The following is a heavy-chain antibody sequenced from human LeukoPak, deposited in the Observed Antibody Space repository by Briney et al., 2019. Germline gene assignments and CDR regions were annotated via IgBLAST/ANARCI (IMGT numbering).Heavy chain of an antibody. Sequence: PGGSLRLSCAASGFSFRSYWMHWVRQAPGKGLEWVSAISGSGGSTYCADSVKGRFTISRDNSKNTLYLQMNSLRAEDTAVYYCAKDTKYYGSGSSFDIWGQGTMVTVSS. CDR3: AKDTKYYGSGSSFDI. J-gene: IGHJ3*02. CDR2: ISGSGGST. D-gene: IGHD3-10*01. CDR1: GFSFRSYW. V-gene: IGHV3-23*01.